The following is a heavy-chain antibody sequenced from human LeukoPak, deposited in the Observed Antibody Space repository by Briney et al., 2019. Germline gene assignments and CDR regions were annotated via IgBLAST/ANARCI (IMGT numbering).Heavy chain of an antibody. J-gene: IGHJ4*02. D-gene: IGHD3-22*01. CDR2: IYPADSDT. CDR1: GYSFTTYW. CDR3: ARSYDSSGYYVGLDY. V-gene: IGHV5-51*01. Sequence: GESLKISCKGSGYSFTTYWISWVRQMPGKGLEWMGIIYPADSDTKYSPSFQGQVTISVDKSSNTAYRKWSSLQASDTAIYYCARSYDSSGYYVGLDYWGQGTLVTVSS.